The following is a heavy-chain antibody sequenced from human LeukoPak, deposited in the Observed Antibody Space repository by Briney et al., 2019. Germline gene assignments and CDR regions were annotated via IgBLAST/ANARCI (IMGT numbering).Heavy chain of an antibody. CDR2: ISSSGSSI. D-gene: IGHD6-6*01. CDR1: GFTFSYYE. Sequence: PGGSLRLSCAASGFTFSYYEMNWVRQAPGKGLEWVSYISSSGSSIFYADSVRGRFTISRDNAEESLYLQMNSLRAEDTATYHCARILASSWGSYYFDLWGQGTLVTVSS. CDR3: ARILASSWGSYYFDL. J-gene: IGHJ4*02. V-gene: IGHV3-48*03.